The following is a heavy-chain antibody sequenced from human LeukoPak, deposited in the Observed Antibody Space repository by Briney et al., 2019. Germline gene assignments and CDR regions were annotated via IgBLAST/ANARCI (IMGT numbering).Heavy chain of an antibody. CDR2: IKSKTDGGTT. V-gene: IGHV3-15*01. CDR1: GFTFSNAW. Sequence: GGSLRLSCAASGFTFSNAWMSWVRQAPGKGLEWVGRIKSKTDGGTTDYAAPVKGRFTISRADSKNTLYLQMNSLKTEDTAVYYCTTGTGKRPLRHLGMDVWGQGTTVTVSS. D-gene: IGHD1-14*01. CDR3: TTGTGKRPLRHLGMDV. J-gene: IGHJ6*02.